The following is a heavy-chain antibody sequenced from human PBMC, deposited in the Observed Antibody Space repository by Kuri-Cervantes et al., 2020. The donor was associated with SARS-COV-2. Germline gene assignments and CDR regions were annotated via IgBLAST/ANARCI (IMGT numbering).Heavy chain of an antibody. J-gene: IGHJ6*03. CDR1: GGSISSGDYY. CDR2: IYYSGST. V-gene: IGHV4-31*02. CDR3: AREFPQGRIFGVVPTRYYYYYMDV. Sequence: LRLSCTVSGGSISSGDYYWSWIRQPPGKGLEWIGYIYYSGSTYYNPSLKSRVTISVDTSKNQFSLKLSSVTAADTAVYYCAREFPQGRIFGVVPTRYYYYYMDVWGKGTMVTVSS. D-gene: IGHD3-3*01.